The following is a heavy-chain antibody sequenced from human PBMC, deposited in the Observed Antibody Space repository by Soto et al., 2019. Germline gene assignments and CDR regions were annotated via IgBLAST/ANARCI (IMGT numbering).Heavy chain of an antibody. V-gene: IGHV3-33*01. CDR1: GFTFSSYG. CDR2: IWYDGSNK. D-gene: IGHD6-6*01. J-gene: IGHJ6*02. Sequence: QVQLVESGGGVVQPGRSLRLSCAASGFTFSSYGMHWVRQAPGKGLEWVAVIWYDGSNKYYADSVKGRFTISRDNSKNTLDLQMNSLRAEDTAVYYCARAAPKGYYYYGMDVWGQGTTVTVSS. CDR3: ARAAPKGYYYYGMDV.